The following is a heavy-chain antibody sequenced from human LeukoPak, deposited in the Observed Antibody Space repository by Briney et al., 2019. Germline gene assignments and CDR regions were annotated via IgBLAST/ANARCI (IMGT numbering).Heavy chain of an antibody. CDR3: VKDRSFNRGEPIDY. V-gene: IGHV3-20*04. J-gene: IGHJ4*02. D-gene: IGHD3-16*01. CDR2: ITWNGGST. Sequence: GGSLRLSCAASGFSFDDHGMSWVRQAPGQGLEWVSGITWNGGSTGYADSVKGRFSISRDNAKDTLFLQMYSLRVDDTALYYCVKDRSFNRGEPIDYWGQGTLVVVSS. CDR1: GFSFDDHG.